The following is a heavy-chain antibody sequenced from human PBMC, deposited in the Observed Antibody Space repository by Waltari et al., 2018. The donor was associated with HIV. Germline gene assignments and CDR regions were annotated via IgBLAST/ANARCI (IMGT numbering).Heavy chain of an antibody. CDR1: GGSFSGKF. V-gene: IGHV4-34*01. CDR3: AGGHSAILYGLDV. D-gene: IGHD3-10*01. CDR2: INERGTT. J-gene: IGHJ6*02. Sequence: QVQLQQLGAGLLKTSETLSLTCAVSGGSFSGKFWTWSRQPPGKGLEWIGEINERGTTNYNPSLKGRGTLSVDTSKNHFSLKLTSVTAADTAVYYCAGGHSAILYGLDVWGQGTTVTVSS.